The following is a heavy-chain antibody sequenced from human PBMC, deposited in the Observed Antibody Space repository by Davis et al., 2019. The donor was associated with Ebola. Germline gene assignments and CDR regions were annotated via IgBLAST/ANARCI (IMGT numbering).Heavy chain of an antibody. CDR3: ARDHCSSTSCPGDFDY. CDR1: GGTFSSYA. Sequence: SVKVSCKASGGTFSSYAISWVRQAPGQGLEWMGGIIPIFGTANYAQKFQGRVTITADKSTSTAYMELSRLRSDDTAVYYCARDHCSSTSCPGDFDYWGQGTLVTVSS. D-gene: IGHD2-2*01. J-gene: IGHJ4*02. CDR2: IIPIFGTA. V-gene: IGHV1-69*06.